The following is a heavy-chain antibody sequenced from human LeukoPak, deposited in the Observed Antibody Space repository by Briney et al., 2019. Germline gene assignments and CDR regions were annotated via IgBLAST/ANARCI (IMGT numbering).Heavy chain of an antibody. CDR3: AREGFVTQGLDAFDI. D-gene: IGHD3-10*01. CDR2: INSDGKIT. V-gene: IGHV3-74*01. J-gene: IGHJ3*02. CDR1: GFTFSSLW. Sequence: GGSLRLSCAASGFTFSSLWMHWVRQAPGKGLVWVSRINSDGKITIYADSVKGRFTISRDNAKNSLYLQMNSLRAEDTAVYYCAREGFVTQGLDAFDIWGQGTMATVSS.